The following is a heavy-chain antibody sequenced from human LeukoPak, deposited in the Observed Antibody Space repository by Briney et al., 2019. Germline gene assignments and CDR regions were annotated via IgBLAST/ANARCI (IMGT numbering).Heavy chain of an antibody. CDR2: IYYSGST. J-gene: IGHJ6*03. D-gene: IGHD3-3*01. Sequence: WVRQAPGKGLEWIGSIYYSGSTYYNPSLKSRVTISVDTSKNQFSLKLSSVTAADTAVYYCARLGYDFWSGYRAYYYYYMDVWGKGTTVTVSS. CDR3: ARLGYDFWSGYRAYYYYYMDV. V-gene: IGHV4-39*01.